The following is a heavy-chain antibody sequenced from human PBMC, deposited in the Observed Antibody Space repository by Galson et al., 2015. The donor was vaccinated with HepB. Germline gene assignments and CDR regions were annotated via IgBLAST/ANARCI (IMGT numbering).Heavy chain of an antibody. D-gene: IGHD3-22*01. J-gene: IGHJ4*02. Sequence: SLRLSCAGSGFTFSSAGMSWVREAPGKGLEWVRDISGNGGSTYYAAAVKGRLTISRDNSKNTLYLQMNSLRVEDTAIYYCARRRYDSSGFSSPLFDYWGQGTLVTVSS. CDR2: ISGNGGST. V-gene: IGHV3-23*01. CDR1: GFTFSSAG. CDR3: ARRRYDSSGFSSPLFDY.